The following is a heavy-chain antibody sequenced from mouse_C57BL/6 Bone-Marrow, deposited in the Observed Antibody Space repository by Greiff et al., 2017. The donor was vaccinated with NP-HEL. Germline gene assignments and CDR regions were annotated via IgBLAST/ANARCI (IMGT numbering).Heavy chain of an antibody. CDR2: ISYSGST. Sequence: EVKLVESGPGLAKPSQTLSLTCSVTGYSITSYYWNWIRKFPGNKLEYMGYISYSGSTYYNPSLNSRISITRDTSKNQYYLQLNSVTTEDTATYYCARCWLLWYFDYWGQGTTLTVSS. J-gene: IGHJ2*01. V-gene: IGHV3-8*01. CDR1: GYSITSYY. D-gene: IGHD1-1*02. CDR3: ARCWLLWYFDY.